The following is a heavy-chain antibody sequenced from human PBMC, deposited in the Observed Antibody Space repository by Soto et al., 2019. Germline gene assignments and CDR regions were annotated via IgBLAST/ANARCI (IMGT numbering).Heavy chain of an antibody. D-gene: IGHD3-3*01. V-gene: IGHV3-23*01. Sequence: GGSLILSCAASCFTLRSYPTRLVRPAPGQGLERVSAISGSGGSTYYADSVKGRFTISRDNSKNTLYLQMNSLRADDTAVYYCAKAASYYDVWSGYPFYYGMDVWGQGTTVTVSS. CDR1: CFTLRSYP. CDR2: ISGSGGST. CDR3: AKAASYYDVWSGYPFYYGMDV. J-gene: IGHJ6*02.